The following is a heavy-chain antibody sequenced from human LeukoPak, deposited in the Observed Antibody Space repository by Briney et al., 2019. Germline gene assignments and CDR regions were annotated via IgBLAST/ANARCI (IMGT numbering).Heavy chain of an antibody. Sequence: ASVKVSCKASGYTFTSYYMHWVRQAPGQGLEWMGIINPSGGSTSYAQKFQGRVTMTRDMSTSTVYMELSSLRSEDTAVYYCARDIKEMATISGLFDIWGQGTMVTVSS. CDR3: ARDIKEMATISGLFDI. D-gene: IGHD5-24*01. CDR1: GYTFTSYY. CDR2: INPSGGST. J-gene: IGHJ3*02. V-gene: IGHV1-46*01.